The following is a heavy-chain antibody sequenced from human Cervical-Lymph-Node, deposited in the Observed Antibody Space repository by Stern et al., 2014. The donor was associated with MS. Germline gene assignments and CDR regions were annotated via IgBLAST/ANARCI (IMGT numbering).Heavy chain of an antibody. CDR3: ARVTPWPRKSYGYLGDLDS. Sequence: VQLVQSGTAVKKPGSSVKVSCKASEVPFSTYSIIWVRQSPGQGLEWMWGLIPIFGTTNCTEKFQGRITITADESTSTAYMELSNLRSDDTAVYYCARVTPWPRKSYGYLGDLDSWGQGTLVTVAS. V-gene: IGHV1-69*01. D-gene: IGHD3-16*01. J-gene: IGHJ4*02. CDR2: LIPIFGTT. CDR1: EVPFSTYS.